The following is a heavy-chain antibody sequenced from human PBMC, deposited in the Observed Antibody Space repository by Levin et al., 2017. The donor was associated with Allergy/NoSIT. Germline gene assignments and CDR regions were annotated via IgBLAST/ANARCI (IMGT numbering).Heavy chain of an antibody. J-gene: IGHJ4*02. CDR1: GGSISSGGYS. D-gene: IGHD6-13*01. CDR2: IYHSGST. V-gene: IGHV4-30-2*01. CDR3: ARLAAAGNIDY. Sequence: SETLSLTCAVSGGSISSGGYSWSWIRQPPGKGLEWIGYIYHSGSTYYNPSLKSRVTISVDRSKNQFSLKLSSVTAADTAVYYCARLAAAGNIDYWGQGTLVTVSS.